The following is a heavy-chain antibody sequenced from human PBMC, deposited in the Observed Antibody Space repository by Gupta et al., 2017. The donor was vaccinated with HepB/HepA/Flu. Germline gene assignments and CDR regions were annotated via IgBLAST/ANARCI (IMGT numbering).Heavy chain of an antibody. Sequence: EVQLVESGGGLVQPGGSLRLSCAASGFTVSSNYMSWVRQAPGRGLEWVSIIYSGCSTYYADSVKGRFTISRDNSKNTLYLQMNSLRAEDTAVYYCASAPGITEAGTYYYNYGMDVWGQGTTVTVSS. CDR2: IYSGCST. J-gene: IGHJ6*02. CDR1: GFTVSSNY. D-gene: IGHD6-13*01. CDR3: ASAPGITEAGTYYYNYGMDV. V-gene: IGHV3-66*01.